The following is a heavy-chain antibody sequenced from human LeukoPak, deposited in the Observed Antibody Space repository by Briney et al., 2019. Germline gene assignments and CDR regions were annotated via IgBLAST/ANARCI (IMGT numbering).Heavy chain of an antibody. Sequence: GGSLRLSCAAPGFTFSTYWMLWVRQARGKGLDPVSQINTDGTVTTYADSVKGRFTVSRDNADNTMFLQMNSVRDEDTAVYYCATKQWLAPPPDSWGQGTPVTVSS. CDR2: INTDGTVT. V-gene: IGHV3-74*01. D-gene: IGHD6-19*01. CDR1: GFTFSTYW. J-gene: IGHJ4*02. CDR3: ATKQWLAPPPDS.